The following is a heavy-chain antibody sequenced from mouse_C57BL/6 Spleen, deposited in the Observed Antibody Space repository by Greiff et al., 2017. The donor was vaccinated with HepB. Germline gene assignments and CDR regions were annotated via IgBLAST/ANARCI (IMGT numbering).Heavy chain of an antibody. CDR2: IHPNSGST. V-gene: IGHV1-64*01. CDR3: ARNTFITTVVPFAY. CDR1: GYTFTSYW. D-gene: IGHD1-1*01. Sequence: QVQLQQPGAELVKPGASVKLSCKASGYTFTSYWMHWVKQRPGQGLEWIGMIHPNSGSTNYNEKFKSKATLTVDKSSSTAYMQLSSLTSEDSAVYYCARNTFITTVVPFAYWGQGTLVTVSA. J-gene: IGHJ3*01.